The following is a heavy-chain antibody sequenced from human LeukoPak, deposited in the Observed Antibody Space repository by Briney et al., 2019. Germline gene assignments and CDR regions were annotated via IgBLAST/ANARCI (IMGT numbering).Heavy chain of an antibody. V-gene: IGHV3-23*01. CDR2: ISGSGGST. Sequence: GGSLRLSCAASGITFSSYAMSWVRQAPGKGLEWVSAISGSGGSTYYADSVKGRFTISRDNSKNTLYLQMNSLRAKDTAVYYCAKDHQLLWFGELSHWGQGTLVTVSS. CDR1: GITFSSYA. CDR3: AKDHQLLWFGELSH. D-gene: IGHD3-10*01. J-gene: IGHJ4*02.